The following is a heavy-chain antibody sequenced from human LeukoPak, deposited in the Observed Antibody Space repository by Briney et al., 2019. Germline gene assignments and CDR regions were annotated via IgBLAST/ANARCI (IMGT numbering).Heavy chain of an antibody. J-gene: IGHJ4*02. CDR2: IRYDGSNQ. CDR3: AKGAPNLPDY. D-gene: IGHD2-8*01. CDR1: GFTFSNYG. V-gene: IGHV3-30*02. Sequence: GGSLILSCAASGFTFSNYGLHWVRQAPGKGLEWVSFIRYDGSNQYYTDSVKGRFTISRDNSKSTLYLQMNSLRTEDTAMYYCAKGAPNLPDYWGQGTLVTVSS.